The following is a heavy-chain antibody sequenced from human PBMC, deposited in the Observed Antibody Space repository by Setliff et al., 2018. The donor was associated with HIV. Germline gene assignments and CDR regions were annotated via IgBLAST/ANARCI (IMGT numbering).Heavy chain of an antibody. V-gene: IGHV3-23*05. Sequence: GGSLRLSCVASGFTFSSYAMSWVRQAPGKGLEWVLTITNSARSTHSAGSVKGRFTISRDDSRKTLYLQMNSLRVEDTAVYYCAKFAPGGHSEIASEGISHFDSWGQGTLVTVLL. D-gene: IGHD6-13*01. CDR3: AKFAPGGHSEIASEGISHFDS. CDR2: ITNSARST. CDR1: GFTFSSYA. J-gene: IGHJ4*02.